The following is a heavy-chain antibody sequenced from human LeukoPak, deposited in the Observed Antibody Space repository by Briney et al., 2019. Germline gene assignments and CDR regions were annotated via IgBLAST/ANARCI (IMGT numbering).Heavy chain of an antibody. D-gene: IGHD3-9*01. CDR3: ARKYYDILTGNPHFDY. CDR2: ISAYNGNT. Sequence: GASVKVSCKASGYTFTSYAISWVRQAPGQGLEWMGRISAYNGNTNYAQKLQGRVTMTTDTSTSTAYMELRSLRSDDTAVYYCARKYYDILTGNPHFDYWGQGTLVTVSS. CDR1: GYTFTSYA. J-gene: IGHJ4*02. V-gene: IGHV1-18*01.